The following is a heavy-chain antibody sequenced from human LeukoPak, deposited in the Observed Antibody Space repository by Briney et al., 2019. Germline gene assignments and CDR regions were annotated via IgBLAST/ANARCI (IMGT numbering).Heavy chain of an antibody. CDR2: IYYSGST. D-gene: IGHD1-26*01. V-gene: IGHV4-39*07. Sequence: SETLSLTCTVSGGSISSSSYYWGWIRQPPGKGLEWIGSIYYSGSTYYNPSLKSRVTISVDTSKNQFSLKLSSVTAADTAVYYCARVRGSYSEFFDYWGQGTLVTVSS. CDR1: GGSISSSSYY. CDR3: ARVRGSYSEFFDY. J-gene: IGHJ4*02.